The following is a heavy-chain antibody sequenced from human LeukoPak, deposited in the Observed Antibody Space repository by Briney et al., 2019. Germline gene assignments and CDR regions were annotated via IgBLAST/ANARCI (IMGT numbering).Heavy chain of an antibody. Sequence: GGSLRLSCAASGFTVSSNYMSWVRQAPGKGLEWVSVIYDGGSGRTTYYADSVKGRFTISRDNSKNTVYLQMDRLRAEDTAVYYCARGVSSGYLAYRGQGTPVTVSP. CDR1: GFTVSSNY. J-gene: IGHJ4*02. CDR2: IYDGGSGRTT. CDR3: ARGVSSGYLAY. V-gene: IGHV3-53*01. D-gene: IGHD3-22*01.